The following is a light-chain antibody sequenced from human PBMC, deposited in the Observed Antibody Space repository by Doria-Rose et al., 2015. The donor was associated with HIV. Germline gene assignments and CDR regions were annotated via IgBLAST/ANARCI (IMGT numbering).Light chain of an antibody. J-gene: IGKJ1*01. Sequence: TQSPGTLSLSPGERATLSCRASQSFSSTYLAWYQQKPGQAPSLLIYDGSTRATGIPDRFSARGSGTDFTLTINRLEPEDFALYYCHQYSTSWTFGQGTKVEI. V-gene: IGKV3-20*01. CDR3: HQYSTSWT. CDR1: QSFSSTY. CDR2: DGS.